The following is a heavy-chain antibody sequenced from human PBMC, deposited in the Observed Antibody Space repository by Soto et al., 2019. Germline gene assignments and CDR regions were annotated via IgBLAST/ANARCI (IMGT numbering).Heavy chain of an antibody. Sequence: QVQLVQSGAEVKKPGSSVKVSCKASGGTFSSDSINWVRQAPGQGLEWMGEIIPIFGTANYAQKFQGRVTITADESTSTAYMELSSLRSEDTVVYYCARDGGRHSGGIDYWGQGTLVTVSS. D-gene: IGHD1-26*01. CDR3: ARDGGRHSGGIDY. J-gene: IGHJ4*02. CDR1: GGTFSSDS. CDR2: IIPIFGTA. V-gene: IGHV1-69*01.